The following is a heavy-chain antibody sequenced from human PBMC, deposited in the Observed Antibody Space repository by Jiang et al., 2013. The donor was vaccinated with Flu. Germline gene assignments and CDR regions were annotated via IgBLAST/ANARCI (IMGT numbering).Heavy chain of an antibody. CDR1: GGSVSNNSPA. J-gene: IGHJ5*02. Sequence: QTLSLTCAISGGSVSNNSPAWNWIRQSPSRGLEWLGRTYYRSKWYNDYAVSVKSRITINPDTSKNQFSLQLNSVTPEDTAVYYCARDLGYSNNQNWFDPWGQGTLVTVSS. CDR2: TYYRSKWYN. D-gene: IGHD6-13*01. V-gene: IGHV6-1*01. CDR3: ARDLGYSNNQNWFDP.